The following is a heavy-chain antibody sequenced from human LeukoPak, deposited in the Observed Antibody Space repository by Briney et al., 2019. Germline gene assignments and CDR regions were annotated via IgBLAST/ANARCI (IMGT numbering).Heavy chain of an antibody. CDR3: ARVLDGVGATRSFDY. J-gene: IGHJ4*02. D-gene: IGHD1-26*01. CDR1: GFTFSSYA. V-gene: IGHV3-74*01. CDR2: INSDGSST. Sequence: GGSLRLSCVISGFTFSSYAMSWVRQAPGKGLVWVSRINSDGSSTSYADSVKGRFTISRDNAKNTLYLQMNSLRAEDTAVYYCARVLDGVGATRSFDYWGQGTLVTVSS.